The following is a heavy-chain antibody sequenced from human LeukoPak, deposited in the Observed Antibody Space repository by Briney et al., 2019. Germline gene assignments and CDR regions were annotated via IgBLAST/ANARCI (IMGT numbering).Heavy chain of an antibody. D-gene: IGHD1-1*01. CDR3: ARRDATGRGVVDY. CDR2: ISSSSSYT. V-gene: IGHV3-11*06. Sequence: GGSLRLSCAASGFTFSDYYMSWIRQAAGKGLEWVSYISSSSSYTNYADSVKGRFTISRDNAKNSLYLQMNSLRAEDTAVYYCARRDATGRGVVDYWGQGTLVTVSS. CDR1: GFTFSDYY. J-gene: IGHJ4*02.